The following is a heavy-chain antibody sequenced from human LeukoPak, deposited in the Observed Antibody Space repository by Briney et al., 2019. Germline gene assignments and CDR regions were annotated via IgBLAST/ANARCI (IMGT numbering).Heavy chain of an antibody. J-gene: IGHJ3*02. V-gene: IGHV4-61*02. CDR3: ARDTVVISYDAFDI. Sequence: SQTLSLTCTVSGGSISSGSYYWSWIRQPAGKRLEWIGRIYTSGSTHYNPSLKSRATISVDTSKNQFSLRLSSVTAADTAVYYCARDTVVISYDAFDIWGLGTMVTVSS. D-gene: IGHD3-22*01. CDR2: IYTSGST. CDR1: GGSISSGSYY.